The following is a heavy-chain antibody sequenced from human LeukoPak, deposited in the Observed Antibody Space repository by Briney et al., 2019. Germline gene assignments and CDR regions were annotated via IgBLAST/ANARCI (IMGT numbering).Heavy chain of an antibody. J-gene: IGHJ3*02. CDR2: ISSSSSTI. Sequence: PGGSLRLSCAASGFTFSSYSMNWVRQAPGKGLEWVSYISSSSSTIYYADSVKGRFTISRDNAKNSLYLQMNSLRAEDTAVYYCASNFYDSSGYYFEVGAFDIWGQGTMVTVSS. V-gene: IGHV3-48*04. CDR3: ASNFYDSSGYYFEVGAFDI. CDR1: GFTFSSYS. D-gene: IGHD3-22*01.